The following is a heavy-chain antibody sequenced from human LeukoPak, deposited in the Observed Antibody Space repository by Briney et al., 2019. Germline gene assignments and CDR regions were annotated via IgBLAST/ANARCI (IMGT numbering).Heavy chain of an antibody. CDR1: GGSTSSGSYY. J-gene: IGHJ4*02. D-gene: IGHD5-18*01. CDR2: IYTSGYT. Sequence: SETLSLTCTVSGGSTSSGSYYWSWIRQPAGKGLEWIGRIYTSGYTNYNPSLKSRVTISLDTSKNQFSLKLSSVTAADTAVYYCAREGRVDTAMVKAADYWGQGTLVTVSS. V-gene: IGHV4-61*02. CDR3: AREGRVDTAMVKAADY.